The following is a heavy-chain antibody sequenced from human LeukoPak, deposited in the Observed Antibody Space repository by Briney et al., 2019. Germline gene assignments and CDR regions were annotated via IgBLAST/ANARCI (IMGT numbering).Heavy chain of an antibody. CDR1: GYTFTGYY. CDR2: INPNSGGT. Sequence: VASVKVSCKASGYTFTGYYMHWVRQAPGQGLEWMGRINPNSGGTNYAQKFQGRVTMTRDTSISTAYMELRSLRSDDTAVYYCARDKWAAAGPVGYWGQGTLVTVSS. V-gene: IGHV1-2*06. CDR3: ARDKWAAAGPVGY. D-gene: IGHD6-13*01. J-gene: IGHJ4*02.